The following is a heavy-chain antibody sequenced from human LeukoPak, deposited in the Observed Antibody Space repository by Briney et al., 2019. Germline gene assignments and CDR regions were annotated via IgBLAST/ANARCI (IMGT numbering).Heavy chain of an antibody. CDR3: ARIVLTGERGLDY. CDR2: IFYSGST. D-gene: IGHD7-27*01. CDR1: GVSISSYY. V-gene: IGHV4-59*08. Sequence: PSATLSLTCGVSGVSISSYYWSWIRQSPGKGLEWIGYIFYSGSTNYNPSLKSRVTISVDTSKNQFSLKLTSVTAADTAVYYCARIVLTGERGLDYWGQGTLVTVSS. J-gene: IGHJ4*02.